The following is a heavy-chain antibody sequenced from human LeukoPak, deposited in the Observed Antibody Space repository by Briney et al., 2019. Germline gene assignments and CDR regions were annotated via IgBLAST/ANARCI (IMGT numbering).Heavy chain of an antibody. J-gene: IGHJ4*02. V-gene: IGHV3-30*18. Sequence: PGRSLRLSCAASGFTFSSYGMHWVRQAPGKGLEWVAVISYDGSNKYYADSVKGRFTISRDNSKNTLYLQMNSLRAEDTAVYYCAKDRGPYFDYWGQGTLVTVSS. CDR3: AKDRGPYFDY. CDR1: GFTFSSYG. D-gene: IGHD1-26*01. CDR2: ISYDGSNK.